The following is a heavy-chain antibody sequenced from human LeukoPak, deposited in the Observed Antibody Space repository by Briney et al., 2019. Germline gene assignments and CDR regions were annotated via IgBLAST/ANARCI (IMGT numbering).Heavy chain of an antibody. CDR1: GFTFTRYA. J-gene: IGHJ4*02. CDR3: ARDQDYYDSSGYYPNLLMDY. V-gene: IGHV3-30*04. CDR2: ISYDGYNK. D-gene: IGHD3-22*01. Sequence: GRSLRLSCAASGFTFTRYAMHWVRQAPGKGLEWVAVISYDGYNKYYADSVKGRFTISRDNSKNTLYLQMNSLRTEDTAVYFCARDQDYYDSSGYYPNLLMDYWGQGTLVTVSS.